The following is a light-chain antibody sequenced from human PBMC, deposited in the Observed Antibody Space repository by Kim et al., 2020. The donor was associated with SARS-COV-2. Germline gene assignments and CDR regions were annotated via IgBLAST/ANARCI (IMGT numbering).Light chain of an antibody. CDR3: QHYDNWPPIT. V-gene: IGKV3-15*01. Sequence: EVVMTQSPATLSVSPGERATLSCRASQSVSSNLAWYQQKPGQAPRLLFYGASIRATGIPPRFSASGSGTEFTLTISSLQSEDFAVYYCQHYDNWPPITFGQGTRLEIK. CDR2: GAS. J-gene: IGKJ5*01. CDR1: QSVSSN.